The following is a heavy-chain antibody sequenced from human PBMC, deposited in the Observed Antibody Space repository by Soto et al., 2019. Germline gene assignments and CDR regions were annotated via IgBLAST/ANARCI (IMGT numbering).Heavy chain of an antibody. CDR3: AKDPILTNSPASPVNWYFDL. J-gene: IGHJ2*01. Sequence: QVQLVQSGAEVKKPGASVKVSCKASGYTFTSYGISWVRQAPGQGLEWMGWISAYNGNTNYAQKFQGRAPMTTDTTTNTAYVELRSLRSDDTAVYYCAKDPILTNSPASPVNWYFDLWGRGTLVAVSS. CDR1: GYTFTSYG. D-gene: IGHD3-3*01. CDR2: ISAYNGNT. V-gene: IGHV1-18*01.